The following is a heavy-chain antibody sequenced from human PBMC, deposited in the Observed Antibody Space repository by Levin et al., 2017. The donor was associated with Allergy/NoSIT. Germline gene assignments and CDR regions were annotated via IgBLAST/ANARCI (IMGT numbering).Heavy chain of an antibody. CDR3: ARSGSPDY. V-gene: IGHV3-21*01. CDR1: GFTFSDYS. D-gene: IGHD3-22*01. J-gene: IGHJ4*02. CDR2: ISPNSNYI. Sequence: GGSLRLSCAASGFTFSDYSMNWVRQAPGKGLEWVSSISPNSNYIYYADSLKGRFTISRDNAKSSVFLQMNSLRAEDTAIYCCARSGSPDYWGQGTLVTVSS.